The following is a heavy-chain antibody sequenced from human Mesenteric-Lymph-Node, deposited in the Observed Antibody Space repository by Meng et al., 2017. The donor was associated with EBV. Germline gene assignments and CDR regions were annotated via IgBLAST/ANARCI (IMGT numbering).Heavy chain of an antibody. J-gene: IGHJ4*02. D-gene: IGHD1-26*01. V-gene: IGHV7-4-1*02. CDR1: GYSLINYG. CDR2: INGDTGNP. Sequence: QVQLVQSGSDLKKPGASVKVSCKASGYSLINYGMNWVRQAPGQGLRWMGWINGDTGNPIYAQGFTGRFVFSLDTSVNTAYLQIRSLKAEDTAVYYCVRDGGGSRGIDYWGQGTLVTVSS. CDR3: VRDGGGSRGIDY.